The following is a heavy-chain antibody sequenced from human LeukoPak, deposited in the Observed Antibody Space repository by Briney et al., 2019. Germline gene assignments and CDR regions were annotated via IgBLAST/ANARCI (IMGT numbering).Heavy chain of an antibody. V-gene: IGHV3-48*02. CDR1: GFTFSSYS. D-gene: IGHD5-18*01. Sequence: PGGFLRLSCAASGFTFSSYSMNWVRQAPGKGLEWVSYISSSSSTIYYADSVKGRFTISRDNAKNSLYLQMNSLRDEDTAVYYCARFYTLDTATGFDPWGQGTLVTVSS. J-gene: IGHJ5*02. CDR3: ARFYTLDTATGFDP. CDR2: ISSSSSTI.